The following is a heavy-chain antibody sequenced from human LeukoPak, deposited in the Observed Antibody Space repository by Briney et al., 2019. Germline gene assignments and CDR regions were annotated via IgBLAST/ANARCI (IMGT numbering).Heavy chain of an antibody. V-gene: IGHV3-7*01. D-gene: IGHD2-2*01. J-gene: IGHJ4*02. CDR2: IIQDGSAK. CDR1: GFTFSSSW. CDR3: ARDLFSCSSTSCYVY. Sequence: SGGSLRLSCAASGFTFSSSWMSWVRQAPGKGLEWVANIIQDGSAKYYVDSVKGRFTISRDDAKNSLYLQMNSLRAEDTAVYYCARDLFSCSSTSCYVYWGQGTLVTVSS.